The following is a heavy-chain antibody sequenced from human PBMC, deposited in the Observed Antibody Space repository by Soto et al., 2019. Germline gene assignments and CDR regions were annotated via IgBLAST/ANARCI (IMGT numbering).Heavy chain of an antibody. J-gene: IGHJ5*02. Sequence: QLQLQESGPGLVKPSETLSLTCTVSGGSISSSSYYWGWIRQPPGKGLEWIGSIYYSGSTYYNPSLKSRVTISVDTSTNQFSLQLSSVTAADTAVYYCASPKIAFYNWFDPWGQGTLVTVSS. CDR1: GGSISSSSYY. CDR3: ASPKIAFYNWFDP. CDR2: IYYSGST. V-gene: IGHV4-39*01. D-gene: IGHD3-3*02.